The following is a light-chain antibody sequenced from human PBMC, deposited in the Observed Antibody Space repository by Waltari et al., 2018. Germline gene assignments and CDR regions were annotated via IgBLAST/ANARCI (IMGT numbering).Light chain of an antibody. CDR3: CSFAGRGTWV. CDR1: TSDIGYYNL. CDR2: VVN. Sequence: QSALTQPASVSGSPGQSITISCTGTTSDIGYYNLVSWYQQYPGKAPKLLIYVVNKRPSGVSDRFSGSKSGNSASLTISGLQAADEADYYCCSFAGRGTWVFGGGTKLTVL. J-gene: IGLJ3*02. V-gene: IGLV2-23*02.